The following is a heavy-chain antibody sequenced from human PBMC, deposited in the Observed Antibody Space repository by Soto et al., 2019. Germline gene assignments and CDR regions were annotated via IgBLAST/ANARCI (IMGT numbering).Heavy chain of an antibody. V-gene: IGHV4-59*08. J-gene: IGHJ4*02. Sequence: SETLSLTCTVSGGSISSYYWSWIRQPPGKGLEWIGYIYYSGSTNYNPSLKSRVTISVDTSKNQFSLKLSSVTAADTAVYYCARHVQGPMDYWGQGTLVTVSS. CDR1: GGSISSYY. D-gene: IGHD1-1*01. CDR3: ARHVQGPMDY. CDR2: IYYSGST.